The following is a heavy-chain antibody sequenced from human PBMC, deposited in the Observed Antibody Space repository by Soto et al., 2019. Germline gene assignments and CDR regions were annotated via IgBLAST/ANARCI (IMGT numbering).Heavy chain of an antibody. V-gene: IGHV4-59*03. J-gene: IGHJ3*02. CDR3: AFTSQGDAFDI. D-gene: IGHD3-10*01. CDR2: VFYSGST. Sequence: RQPPGKGLEWIGHVFYSGSTNYNPSLKSRVTISLDTSTNEFSLRLSSVTAADTAMYYCAFTSQGDAFDIWGQGTMVTVSS.